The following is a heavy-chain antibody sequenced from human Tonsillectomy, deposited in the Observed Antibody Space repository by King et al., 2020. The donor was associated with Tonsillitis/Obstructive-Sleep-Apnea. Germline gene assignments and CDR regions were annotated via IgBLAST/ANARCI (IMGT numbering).Heavy chain of an antibody. CDR1: GYSFTSYC. CDR3: ARGEIGSGTYYYYYMDV. Sequence: VQLVESGAEVKKPGESLKISCKGSGYSFTSYCIGWVRQMPGKGMEWMVIIYPGDSDTRYSPSFQGQVTISADKSIRTAYLQWCSLKASDTAMYYCARGEIGSGTYYYYYMDVWGKGTTVTVSS. CDR2: IYPGDSDT. J-gene: IGHJ6*03. D-gene: IGHD3-10*01. V-gene: IGHV5-51*01.